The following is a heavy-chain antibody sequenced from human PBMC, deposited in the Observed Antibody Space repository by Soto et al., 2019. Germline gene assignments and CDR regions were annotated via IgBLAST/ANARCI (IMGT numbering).Heavy chain of an antibody. CDR3: AGPNGNWGFPELYFDY. Sequence: HLQLQESGPGLVKPSETLSLTCTVSGGSISSSSYYWGWIRQPPGKGLEWIGSIYYSGSTYYNPALKRRVTIAVDTSNNQYPLTLSSVTAADTAVYYCAGPNGNWGFPELYFDYWGQGTLVTVSS. J-gene: IGHJ4*02. V-gene: IGHV4-39*01. CDR2: IYYSGST. CDR1: GGSISSSSYY. D-gene: IGHD7-27*01.